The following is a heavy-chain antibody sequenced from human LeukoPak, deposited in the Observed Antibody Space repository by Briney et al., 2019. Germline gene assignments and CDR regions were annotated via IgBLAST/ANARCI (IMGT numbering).Heavy chain of an antibody. V-gene: IGHV4-39*01. J-gene: IGHJ4*02. CDR1: SGSITNNW. CDR2: IYYSGST. Sequence: PSETLSLTCAVTSGSITNNWWTWVRQPPGKGLEWIGSIYYSGSTYYNPPLKSRVTISVDTSKNQFSLKLSSVTAADTAVYYCASRLYSSGWSGDYWGQGTLVTVSS. D-gene: IGHD6-19*01. CDR3: ASRLYSSGWSGDY.